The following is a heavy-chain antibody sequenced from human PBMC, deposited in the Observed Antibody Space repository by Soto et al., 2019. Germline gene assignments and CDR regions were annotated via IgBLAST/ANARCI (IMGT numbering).Heavy chain of an antibody. CDR1: GGTFSSYA. Sequence: QVQLVQSGAEVKKPGSSVKVSCKASGGTFSSYAISWVRQAPGQGLEWMGGIIAIFGTANYAQKFQGRVPITADESTNTPYMEVNSLRSGDTGVYFCARTHHSTGTTDYLGPGNLV. CDR3: ARTHHSTGTTDY. D-gene: IGHD1-1*01. CDR2: IIAIFGTA. J-gene: IGHJ4*03. V-gene: IGHV1-69*01.